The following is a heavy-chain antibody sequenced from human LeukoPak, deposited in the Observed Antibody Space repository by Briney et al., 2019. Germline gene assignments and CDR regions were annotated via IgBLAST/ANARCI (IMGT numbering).Heavy chain of an antibody. D-gene: IGHD3-10*01. V-gene: IGHV3-66*01. CDR3: ATRGLYYYASGTYLGY. CDR1: GFTFSTTY. J-gene: IGHJ4*02. CDR2: IYSGGST. Sequence: GGSLRLSCAASGFTFSTTYMTWVRQAPGKGLEWVSIIYSGGSTDYADSVKGRFTISRDNSKNTLSLQMNSLRAEDTAVYYCATRGLYYYASGTYLGYWGQGTLVTVSS.